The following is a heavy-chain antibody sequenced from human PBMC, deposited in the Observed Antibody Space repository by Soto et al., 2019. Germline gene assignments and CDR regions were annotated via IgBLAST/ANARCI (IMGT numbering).Heavy chain of an antibody. CDR2: ISAYNGNT. CDR3: ARYKLSLNGYYPPAFDY. D-gene: IGHD3-9*01. J-gene: IGHJ4*02. Sequence: GLESMGWISAYNGNTNYAQKLQGRVTMTTDTSTSTAHMELRSLRSDDTAVYYCARYKLSLNGYYPPAFDYWGQGTLVSVSS. V-gene: IGHV1-18*01.